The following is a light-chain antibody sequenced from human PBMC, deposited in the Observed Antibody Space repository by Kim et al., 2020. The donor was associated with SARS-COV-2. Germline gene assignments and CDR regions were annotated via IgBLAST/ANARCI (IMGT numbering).Light chain of an antibody. CDR2: GAS. CDR1: QSVSSSY. J-gene: IGKJ1*01. V-gene: IGKV3-20*01. CDR3: QQYGSSPRT. Sequence: EIVLTQSPVTLSLSPGERATLSCRASQSVSSSYLAWYQQKPGQAPRLLIYGASSRATGIPDRFSGSGSGTDFTLTISRLEPEDCAVYYCQQYGSSPRTFGKGTKVDIK.